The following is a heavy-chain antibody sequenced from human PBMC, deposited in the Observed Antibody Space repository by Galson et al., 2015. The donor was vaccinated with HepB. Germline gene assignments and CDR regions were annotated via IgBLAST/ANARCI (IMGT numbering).Heavy chain of an antibody. J-gene: IGHJ4*02. D-gene: IGHD2-2*01. CDR2: ISSSSSYI. CDR3: ARDCSSASCYCS. V-gene: IGHV3-21*01. Sequence: LRLSCAASGFTFSSYSMNWVRQAPGKGLEWVSSISSSSSYIYYADSVKGRFTISRDNAKNSLFLQMNSLRAEDTAVYYCARDCSSASCYCSWGQGTLVTVSS. CDR1: GFTFSSYS.